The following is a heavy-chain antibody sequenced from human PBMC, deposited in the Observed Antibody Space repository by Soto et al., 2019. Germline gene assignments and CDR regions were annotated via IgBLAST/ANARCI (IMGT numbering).Heavy chain of an antibody. D-gene: IGHD6-13*01. CDR3: ARSPAATGTSWFDP. CDR2: ISAYNGNT. V-gene: IGHV1-18*04. J-gene: IGHJ5*02. Sequence: ASVKVSCKASGYTFTMYAISWVRQAPGQGLEWMGWISAYNGNTSYAQKFQGRVTMTTDTSTSTAYMEVRSLRSDDTAMYYCARSPAATGTSWFDPWGQGTLVTVSS. CDR1: GYTFTMYA.